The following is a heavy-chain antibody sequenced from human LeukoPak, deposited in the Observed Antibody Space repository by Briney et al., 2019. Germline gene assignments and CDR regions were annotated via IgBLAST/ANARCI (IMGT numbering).Heavy chain of an antibody. CDR3: TRSRRDGNDY. CDR1: GFTFSSSW. D-gene: IGHD5-24*01. V-gene: IGHV3-7*01. CDR2: INEDGSAK. Sequence: GGSLRLSCAASGFTFSSSWMSWVRQAPGRGLEWVANINEDGSAKYYVDSVKGRFTISRGNAKRSLDLQVNSLRAEDTAVYYCTRSRRDGNDYWGQGTLVTVSS. J-gene: IGHJ4*02.